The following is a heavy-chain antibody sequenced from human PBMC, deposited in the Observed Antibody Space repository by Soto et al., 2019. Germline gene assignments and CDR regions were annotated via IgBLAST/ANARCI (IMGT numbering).Heavy chain of an antibody. Sequence: HGESLKISCKGSGYSFTSYWIGWVRQMPGKGLEWMGIIYPGDSDTRYSPSFQGQVTISADKSISTAYLQWSSLKASDTAMYYCARTLTEDTSMVRYYYYYGMDVWGQGTTVTV. CDR3: ARTLTEDTSMVRYYYYYGMDV. CDR1: GYSFTSYW. V-gene: IGHV5-51*01. J-gene: IGHJ6*02. D-gene: IGHD5-18*01. CDR2: IYPGDSDT.